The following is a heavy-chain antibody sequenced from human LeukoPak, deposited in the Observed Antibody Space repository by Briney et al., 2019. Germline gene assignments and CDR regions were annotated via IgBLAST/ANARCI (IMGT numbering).Heavy chain of an antibody. CDR3: AKAPVTTCRGAFCYPFDY. CDR1: GFTFSSYS. V-gene: IGHV3-23*01. Sequence: GGTLRLSCAASGFTFSSYSMSWVRQAPGKGLEWVSAISGSGGSTYYADSVKGRFTISRDNSKNTLYLQMNSLRAEDTAVYYCAKAPVTTCRGAFCYPFDYWGLGTLVTVSS. D-gene: IGHD2-15*01. CDR2: ISGSGGST. J-gene: IGHJ4*02.